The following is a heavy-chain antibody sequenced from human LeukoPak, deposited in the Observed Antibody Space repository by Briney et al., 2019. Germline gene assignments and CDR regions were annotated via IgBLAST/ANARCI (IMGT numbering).Heavy chain of an antibody. D-gene: IGHD6-19*01. J-gene: IGHJ4*02. Sequence: PGRSLRLSCTASGFPLGDYPLGWVRQAPGKGLEWVGFIRSRAYGGTTEYAASVRGRFIISRDDSKSIAYLQMNSLTTEDTAVYYCTRGTSGRIAVAGRWGQGTLVTVSS. V-gene: IGHV3-49*04. CDR2: IRSRAYGGTT. CDR1: GFPLGDYP. CDR3: TRGTSGRIAVAGR.